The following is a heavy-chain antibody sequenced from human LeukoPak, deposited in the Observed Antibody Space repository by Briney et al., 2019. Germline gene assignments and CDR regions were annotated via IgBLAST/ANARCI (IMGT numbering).Heavy chain of an antibody. CDR2: ISYDGSNK. V-gene: IGHV3-30*18. CDR3: AKVSRYSGYAFYYYYGMDV. Sequence: GGPLRLSCAASGFTVSSYGMHWVRQAPGKGLEWVAVISYDGSNKYYADSVKGRFTISRDNSKNTLYLQMNSLRAEDTAVYYCAKVSRYSGYAFYYYYGMDVWGQGTTVTVSS. D-gene: IGHD5-12*01. J-gene: IGHJ6*02. CDR1: GFTVSSYG.